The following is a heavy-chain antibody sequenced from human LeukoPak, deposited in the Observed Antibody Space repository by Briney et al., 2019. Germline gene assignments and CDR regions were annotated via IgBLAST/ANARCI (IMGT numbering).Heavy chain of an antibody. J-gene: IGHJ4*02. Sequence: PRASVTVSCKASGYTFTSYYMHWVRQAPGQGLEWMGIINPSGGSTSYAQKFQGRVTMTRDTSTSTVYMELSSLRSEDTAVYYCARDSQNYYDSSGYPDYWGQGTLVTVSS. D-gene: IGHD3-22*01. CDR3: ARDSQNYYDSSGYPDY. V-gene: IGHV1-46*01. CDR1: GYTFTSYY. CDR2: INPSGGST.